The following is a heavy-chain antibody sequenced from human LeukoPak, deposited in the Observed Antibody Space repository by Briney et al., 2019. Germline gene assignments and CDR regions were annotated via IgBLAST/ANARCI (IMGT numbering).Heavy chain of an antibody. J-gene: IGHJ4*02. V-gene: IGHV4-39*01. CDR2: IYYSGST. Sequence: PSETLSLTCTVSGGSISSSSYYWGWIRQPPGKGLEWIGSIYYSGSTYYNPSLKSRVTISVDTSKNQFSLKLSSVTAADTAVYYCASYDSSGYYTAVFDYWGQGTLVTVSS. CDR1: GGSISSSSYY. CDR3: ASYDSSGYYTAVFDY. D-gene: IGHD3-22*01.